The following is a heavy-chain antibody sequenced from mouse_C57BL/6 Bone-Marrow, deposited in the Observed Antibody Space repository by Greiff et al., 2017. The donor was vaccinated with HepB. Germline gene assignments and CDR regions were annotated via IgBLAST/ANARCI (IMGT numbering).Heavy chain of an antibody. J-gene: IGHJ2*01. CDR2: ISSGGSYT. CDR1: GFTFSSYG. V-gene: IGHV5-6*01. CDR3: AREGYGSSYGYFDY. Sequence: VQLKQSGGDLVKPGGSLKLSCAASGFTFSSYGMSWVRQTPDKRLEWVATISSGGSYTYYPDSVKGRFTISRDNAKNTLYLQMSSLKSEDTAMYYCAREGYGSSYGYFDYWGQGTTLTVSS. D-gene: IGHD1-1*01.